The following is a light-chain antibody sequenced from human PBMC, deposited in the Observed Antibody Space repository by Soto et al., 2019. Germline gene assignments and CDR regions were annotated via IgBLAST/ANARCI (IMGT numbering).Light chain of an antibody. Sequence: EIAVTQSPATLSGSPDERAPLSCRSSQSVGNNLAWYQHKAGQAPRLLIYGASTRATGVPARLSGSESGTDFTLTISGLQSEDFAIYYCQRYSNGPRGTFGQGTKVDIK. CDR3: QRYSNGPRGT. V-gene: IGKV3-15*01. CDR1: QSVGNN. J-gene: IGKJ1*01. CDR2: GAS.